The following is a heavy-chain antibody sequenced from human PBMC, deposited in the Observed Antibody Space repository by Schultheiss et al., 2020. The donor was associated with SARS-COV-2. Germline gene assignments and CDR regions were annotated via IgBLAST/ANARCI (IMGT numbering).Heavy chain of an antibody. CDR1: GFTFSSYD. CDR3: ARFKAPGVAAAGPGPYGMDV. V-gene: IGHV3-13*01. CDR2: IGTAGDT. D-gene: IGHD6-13*01. J-gene: IGHJ6*02. Sequence: GESLKISCAASGFTFSSYDMHWVRQATGKGLEWVSAIGTAGDTYYPGSVKGRFTISRENAKNSLYLQMNSLRAGDTAVYYCARFKAPGVAAAGPGPYGMDVWGQGTTVTVSS.